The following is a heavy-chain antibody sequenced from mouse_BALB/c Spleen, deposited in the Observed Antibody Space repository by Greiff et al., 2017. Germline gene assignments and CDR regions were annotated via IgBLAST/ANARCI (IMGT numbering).Heavy chain of an antibody. CDR2: ISSGGSYT. CDR3: ARERRYSYAMDY. Sequence: EVKLVESGGGLVKPGGSLKLSCAASGFTFSSYAMSWVRQSPEKRLEWVAEISSGGSYTYYPDTVTGRFTISRDNAKNTLYLEMSSLRSEDTAMYYCARERRYSYAMDYWGQGTSVTVSS. V-gene: IGHV5-9-4*01. D-gene: IGHD2-14*01. J-gene: IGHJ4*01. CDR1: GFTFSSYA.